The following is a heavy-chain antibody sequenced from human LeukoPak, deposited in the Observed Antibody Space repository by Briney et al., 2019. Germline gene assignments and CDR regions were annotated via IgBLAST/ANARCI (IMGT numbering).Heavy chain of an antibody. CDR3: ARGRGLLVSSHYMDV. CDR2: INPNSGGT. D-gene: IGHD3-22*01. Sequence: GASVTVSCKASGYIFTAYYIHWVRQAPGQGLEWMGWINPNSGGTNYAQKFQGRVTITTDESTSTAYMELSSLRSEDTAVYYCARGRGLLVSSHYMDVWGKGTTVTVSS. V-gene: IGHV1-2*02. J-gene: IGHJ6*03. CDR1: GYIFTAYY.